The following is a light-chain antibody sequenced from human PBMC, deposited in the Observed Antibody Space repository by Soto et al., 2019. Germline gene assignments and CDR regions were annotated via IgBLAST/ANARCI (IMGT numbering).Light chain of an antibody. CDR1: QSIDRW. J-gene: IGKJ2*03. V-gene: IGKV1-5*01. Sequence: DIQLTQSPSTLSASVGDRVTITCRASQSIDRWLAWYQQKLGKAPELLIHDASSLESGVPSRFSGSGSGKEFTITINSLQPDEFATDYCQQYNHYYSFGQGTKLEIK. CDR2: DAS. CDR3: QQYNHYYS.